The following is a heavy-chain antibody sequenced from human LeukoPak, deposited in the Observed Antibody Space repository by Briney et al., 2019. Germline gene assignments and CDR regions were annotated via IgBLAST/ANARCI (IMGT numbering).Heavy chain of an antibody. CDR1: GFTFRNYE. CDR3: ARESGYDSYFDF. CDR2: ISSSAVTK. Sequence: GGSLRLSCETSGFTFRNYEFNWVRQAPGKGLEWVSYISSSAVTKKYADSVRGRFTISRDNAKNSLYLDMTSLRAEDTAVYYCARESGYDSYFDFWGQGVLVSVSS. D-gene: IGHD5-12*01. J-gene: IGHJ4*02. V-gene: IGHV3-48*03.